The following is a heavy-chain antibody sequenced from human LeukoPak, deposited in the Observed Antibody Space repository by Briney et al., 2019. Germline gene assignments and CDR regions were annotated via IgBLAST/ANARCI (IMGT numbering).Heavy chain of an antibody. D-gene: IGHD1-26*01. Sequence: GGSLRLSCAASGFTFRSHAMSWVRQAPGKGLEWVSGLIENGATTYYADSVKGRFSISRDNSMNTVYLQMNNLRAEDTAVYYCVKDYRVGSSPAFGDFWGQGTLVTVSS. CDR3: VKDYRVGSSPAFGDF. V-gene: IGHV3-23*01. CDR1: GFTFRSHA. CDR2: LIENGATT. J-gene: IGHJ4*02.